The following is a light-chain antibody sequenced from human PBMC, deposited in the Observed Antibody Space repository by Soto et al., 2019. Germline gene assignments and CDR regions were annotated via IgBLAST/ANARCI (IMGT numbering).Light chain of an antibody. Sequence: SYELTQPPSVSVAPGQTARITCGGTNIGSKSVHWYQQKPGQAPVLVVYDDSDRPSGIPERFSGSNSGNTATLTISRVEAGDEADYYCHVWDSSSDHLYVFGTGTKVTVL. CDR1: NIGSKS. J-gene: IGLJ1*01. CDR3: HVWDSSSDHLYV. CDR2: DDS. V-gene: IGLV3-21*02.